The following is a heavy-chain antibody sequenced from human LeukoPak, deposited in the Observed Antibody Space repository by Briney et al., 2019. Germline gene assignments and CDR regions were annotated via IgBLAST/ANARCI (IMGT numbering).Heavy chain of an antibody. CDR2: IYYSGST. Sequence: SETLSLTCTVSGGSISTYYWSWIRQPPGKGLEWIGYIYYSGSTNSNPSLKSRVTMSVDTSKNQLFLKLRSVTAADTAVYYCARVGTMVREGYYFDYWGQGTLVTVSS. J-gene: IGHJ4*02. CDR3: ARVGTMVREGYYFDY. D-gene: IGHD3-10*01. V-gene: IGHV4-59*03. CDR1: GGSISTYY.